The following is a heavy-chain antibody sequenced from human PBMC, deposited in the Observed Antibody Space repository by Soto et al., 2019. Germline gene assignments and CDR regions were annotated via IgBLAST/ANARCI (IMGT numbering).Heavy chain of an antibody. Sequence: GASVKVRCKVCGYTLAELSMHWVCQSNGKGLEWMGGFDPEDGETIYAQKFQGRVTMTEDTSTDTAYMELSSLRSEDTAVYYCARGSYRPKDYFDYWGQRTLVTVSS. J-gene: IGHJ4*02. CDR1: GYTLAELS. CDR3: ARGSYRPKDYFDY. V-gene: IGHV1-24*01. CDR2: FDPEDGET. D-gene: IGHD3-16*02.